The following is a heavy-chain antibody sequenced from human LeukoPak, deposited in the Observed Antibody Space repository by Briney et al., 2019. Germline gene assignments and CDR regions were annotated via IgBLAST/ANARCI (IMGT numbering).Heavy chain of an antibody. V-gene: IGHV5-51*01. CDR2: IYPGDSDT. Sequence: GASLKISCQGSGYSFTSYWIGWVRQLPGKGLEWMGIIYPGDSDTRYSPSFQGQVTISADKSISAAYLQWSSLKASDTAMYYCARHGGYYSSSWNWFDPWGQGTLVTVSS. J-gene: IGHJ5*02. D-gene: IGHD6-13*01. CDR1: GYSFTSYW. CDR3: ARHGGYYSSSWNWFDP.